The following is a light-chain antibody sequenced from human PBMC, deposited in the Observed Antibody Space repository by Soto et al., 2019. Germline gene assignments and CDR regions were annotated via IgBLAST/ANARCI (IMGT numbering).Light chain of an antibody. J-gene: IGKJ4*01. Sequence: DIQMTKSPSSLSASVGDRVTITCRASQGISNYLAWYQQKPGKVPKLLIYAASTLQSGVPSWFSGSGSGTEFTLTISSLQPEDVATYYCQKYNSAPLTIGGGTKVEIK. CDR3: QKYNSAPLT. V-gene: IGKV1-27*01. CDR2: AAS. CDR1: QGISNY.